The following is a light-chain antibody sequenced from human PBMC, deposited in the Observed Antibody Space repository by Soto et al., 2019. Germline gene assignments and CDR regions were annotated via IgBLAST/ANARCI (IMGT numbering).Light chain of an antibody. V-gene: IGLV2-11*01. CDR3: CSYSATYTV. CDR2: DVS. Sequence: QYALTQPRAVSGSPGQSVAISCTSDVGGYNFVSWYQQHPGKAPKLMIYDVSKRPSGVPDRFSGSKSGNTASLTISGLQAEDEADYYCCSYSATYTVFGGGTKLTVL. J-gene: IGLJ2*01. CDR1: DVGGYNF.